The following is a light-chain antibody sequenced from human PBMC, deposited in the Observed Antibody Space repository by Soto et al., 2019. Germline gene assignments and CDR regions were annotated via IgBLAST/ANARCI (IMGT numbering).Light chain of an antibody. CDR3: QQYNSYPLT. V-gene: IGKV1-5*01. J-gene: IGKJ1*01. CDR2: DAS. Sequence: DIQMTQYPSTLSVSVGDRVTITCRASQSISSWLAWYQQKPGKAPKLLIYDASSLESGVPSRFSGSGSGTEFTLTISSLQTDDFATYYCQQYNSYPLTFGQGTKVDIK. CDR1: QSISSW.